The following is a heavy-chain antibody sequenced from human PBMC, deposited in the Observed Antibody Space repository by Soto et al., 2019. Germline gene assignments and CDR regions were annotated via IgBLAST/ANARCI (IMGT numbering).Heavy chain of an antibody. CDR3: AKDVVMATTSFPLDY. CDR1: GFAFNTYA. CDR2: IGSDGTAI. Sequence: EVQLSESGGGLVQPGGSLRLSCAASGFAFNTYAMSWVRQAPGKGLEWVSAIGSDGTAIQYADSVKGRFTISKDNSKNTLYLQMNSLRAEDTAVYYCAKDVVMATTSFPLDYWGQGTLVTVSS. V-gene: IGHV3-23*01. J-gene: IGHJ4*02. D-gene: IGHD2-21*01.